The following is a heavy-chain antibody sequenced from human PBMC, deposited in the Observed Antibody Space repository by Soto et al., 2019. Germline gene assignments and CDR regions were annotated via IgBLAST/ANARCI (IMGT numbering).Heavy chain of an antibody. CDR1: GYTFTICD. V-gene: IGHV1-8*01. CDR3: ARESPPADY. Sequence: GASVKVSCKTSGYTFTICDIHWVRQATGQGPEWMGWMNPYSGNTVYAQNLQGRVTMTTDTSTSTAYMELRSLRSDDTAVYYCARESPPADYWGQGTLVTVSS. J-gene: IGHJ4*02. CDR2: MNPYSGNT.